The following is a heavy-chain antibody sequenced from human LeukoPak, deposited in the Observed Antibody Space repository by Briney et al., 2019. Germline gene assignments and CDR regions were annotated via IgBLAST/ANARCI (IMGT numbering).Heavy chain of an antibody. D-gene: IGHD3-16*01. V-gene: IGHV3-53*01. CDR1: GFTFSSYW. CDR3: ARDWRGAMHAFDI. Sequence: GGSLRLSCAASGFTFSSYWMHWVRQAPGKGLEWVSVIYSGGSTYYADSVKGRFTVSRDNSKNTLYLQMNSLRAEDTAVYYCARDWRGAMHAFDIWGQGTMVTVSS. J-gene: IGHJ3*02. CDR2: IYSGGST.